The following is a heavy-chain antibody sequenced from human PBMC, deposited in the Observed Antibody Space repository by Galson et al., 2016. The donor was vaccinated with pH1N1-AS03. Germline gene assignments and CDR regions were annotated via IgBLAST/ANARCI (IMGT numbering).Heavy chain of an antibody. J-gene: IGHJ6*02. CDR2: IRGNGDST. V-gene: IGHV3-23*01. CDR3: VKGSWGIDIVDRIAHCGMDV. Sequence: SLRLSCAASGFSFNSYAMQWVRQAPGEGLEWVSGIRGNGDSTYYADSVKGRFTISRDNSKDMFYLQMTSLSGDDTAVYYCVKGSWGIDIVDRIAHCGMDVWGQGTTVTVSS. D-gene: IGHD5-12*01. CDR1: GFSFNSYA.